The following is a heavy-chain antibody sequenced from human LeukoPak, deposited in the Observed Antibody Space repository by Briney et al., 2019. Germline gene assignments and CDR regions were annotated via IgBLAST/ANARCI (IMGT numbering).Heavy chain of an antibody. D-gene: IGHD3-10*01. CDR3: ARYDSGEFDY. Sequence: PSETLSLTCTVSGGSISSGGYYWSWIRQHPGKGLEWIGYIYYSGSTYYNPSLKSRVTISGDTPKNQFSLQLSSVTAADTAVYYCARYDSGEFDYWGQGTLVIVSS. CDR2: IYYSGST. V-gene: IGHV4-31*03. CDR1: GGSISSGGYY. J-gene: IGHJ4*02.